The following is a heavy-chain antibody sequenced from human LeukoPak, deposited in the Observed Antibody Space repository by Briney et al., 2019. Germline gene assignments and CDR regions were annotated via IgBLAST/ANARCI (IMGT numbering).Heavy chain of an antibody. D-gene: IGHD1-26*01. Sequence: PSETLSLTCTVSGGSISSGGYYWSWIRQHPGKGLEWIGYIYYSGSTYYNPPLKSRVTISVDTSKNQFSLKLSSVTAADTAVYYCARDGSESNNWFDPWGQGTLVTVSS. J-gene: IGHJ5*02. V-gene: IGHV4-31*03. CDR2: IYYSGST. CDR3: ARDGSESNNWFDP. CDR1: GGSISSGGYY.